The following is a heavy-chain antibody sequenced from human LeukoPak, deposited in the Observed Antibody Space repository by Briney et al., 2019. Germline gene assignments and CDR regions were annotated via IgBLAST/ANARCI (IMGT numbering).Heavy chain of an antibody. D-gene: IGHD1-14*01. CDR2: INRYGSST. V-gene: IGHV3-74*01. CDR1: GFTLSSYR. CDR3: ARDPVSSDVYNGMDV. J-gene: IGHJ6*02. Sequence: GGPVRLLCTASGFTLSSYRLHRLRQAPGKGLVWVSCINRYGSSTSYADSVKGRITISRDNAKNTLYLQMNSLRAEDTAVYYCARDPVSSDVYNGMDVWGQGTTVTVSS.